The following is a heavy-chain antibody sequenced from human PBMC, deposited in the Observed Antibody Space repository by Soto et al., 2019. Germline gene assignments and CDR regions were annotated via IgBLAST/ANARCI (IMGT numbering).Heavy chain of an antibody. CDR1: GYTFTSYG. Sequence: QVQLVQSGAEVKKPGASVKVSCKASGYTFTSYGISWVRQAPGQGLEWMGWISAYNGNTNYAQKLQGRVTMTTDTSTSRAYMELRSLRSDDTAVYYCARDYCSGGSCYSQDNWFDPWGQGTLVTVSS. V-gene: IGHV1-18*04. CDR2: ISAYNGNT. CDR3: ARDYCSGGSCYSQDNWFDP. D-gene: IGHD2-15*01. J-gene: IGHJ5*02.